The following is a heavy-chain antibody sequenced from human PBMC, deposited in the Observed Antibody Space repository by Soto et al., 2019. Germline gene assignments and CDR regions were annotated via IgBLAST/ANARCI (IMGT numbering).Heavy chain of an antibody. J-gene: IGHJ6*04. CDR1: GGSFSGYY. Sequence: SETLSLTCAVYGGSFSGYYWSWIRQPPGKGLEWIGEINHGGSTNYNPSLKSRVTISVDTSKNQFSLKLSSVTAADTAVYYCARGSGRYCSSTSCRQPGDVWGKGTTVTVSS. CDR2: INHGGST. CDR3: ARGSGRYCSSTSCRQPGDV. D-gene: IGHD2-2*01. V-gene: IGHV4-34*01.